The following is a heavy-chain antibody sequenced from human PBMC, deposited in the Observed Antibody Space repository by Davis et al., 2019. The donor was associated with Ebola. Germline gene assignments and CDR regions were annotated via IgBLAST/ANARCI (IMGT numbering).Heavy chain of an antibody. Sequence: ASVKVSCKASGYTFTGYYMHWVRQAPGQGLEWMGRINPNTGDTNYARNFQGRVTLTRDTSINTAYMELSGLRSDDTAIYYCARELQTTVTTNAFDIWGQGTMVTVSS. D-gene: IGHD4-17*01. J-gene: IGHJ3*02. V-gene: IGHV1-2*06. CDR1: GYTFTGYY. CDR2: INPNTGDT. CDR3: ARELQTTVTTNAFDI.